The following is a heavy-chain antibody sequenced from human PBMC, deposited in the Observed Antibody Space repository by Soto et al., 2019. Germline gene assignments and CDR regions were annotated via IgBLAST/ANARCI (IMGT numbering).Heavy chain of an antibody. V-gene: IGHV1-18*01. CDR3: ARETRSGWYDKSDYFDY. D-gene: IGHD6-19*01. Sequence: ASVKVSCKASGYTFTSYGISWVRQAPGQGLEWMGWISAYNGNTNYAQKLQGRVTMTTDTSTSTAYMELRSLRSDDTAVYYCARETRSGWYDKSDYFDYWGQGTLVTVSS. CDR2: ISAYNGNT. CDR1: GYTFTSYG. J-gene: IGHJ4*02.